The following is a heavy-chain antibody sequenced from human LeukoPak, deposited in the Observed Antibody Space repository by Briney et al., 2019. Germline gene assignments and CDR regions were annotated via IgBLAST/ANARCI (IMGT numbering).Heavy chain of an antibody. Sequence: PSETLSLTCTVSGGSVSSGSYYWSWIRQPPGKGLEWIGYIYYSGSTNYNPSLKSRVTISVDTSKNQFSLKLSSVTAADTAVYYCARRDGPLSTFGGQGTLVTVSS. CDR1: GGSVSSGSYY. CDR3: ARRDGPLSTF. D-gene: IGHD3-3*02. CDR2: IYYSGST. V-gene: IGHV4-61*01. J-gene: IGHJ4*02.